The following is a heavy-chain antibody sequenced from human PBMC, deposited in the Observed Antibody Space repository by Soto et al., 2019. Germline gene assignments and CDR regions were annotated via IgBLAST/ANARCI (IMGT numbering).Heavy chain of an antibody. D-gene: IGHD2-15*01. CDR1: GFTFSSHA. J-gene: IGHJ4*02. Sequence: EVQLLESGGGLVQPGGALRLSCAASGFTFSSHAMSWVRQAPGKGLEWLSSISGGAEGAYYADSVKGRFTNSRDNSKNTLYLQMNSLRAEDTAVYYCARDLWWYLHWGQGTLVTVSS. CDR3: ARDLWWYLH. CDR2: ISGGAEGA. V-gene: IGHV3-23*01.